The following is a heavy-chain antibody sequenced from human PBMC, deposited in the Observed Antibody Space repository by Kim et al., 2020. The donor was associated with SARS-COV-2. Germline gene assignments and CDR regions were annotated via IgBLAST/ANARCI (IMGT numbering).Heavy chain of an antibody. CDR2: VYYTGTT. J-gene: IGHJ4*02. CDR1: GGSFSHYRYY. V-gene: IGHV4-39*01. CDR3: AADSTIWGRMGR. D-gene: IGHD2-2*01. Sequence: SETLSLTCTVSGGSFSHYRYYWGWIRRPPGKGLEYIGSVYYTGTTYYNPSLKSRVTISLDPSKNQFSLSLTSMTATDTAVYYCAADSTIWGRMGRWGRGTLVTVSS.